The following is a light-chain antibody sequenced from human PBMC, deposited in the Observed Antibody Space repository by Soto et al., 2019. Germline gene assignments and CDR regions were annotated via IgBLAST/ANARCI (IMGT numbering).Light chain of an antibody. Sequence: QLVLTQPASVSASPGQSITISCTGTSSDVGGYNYVSWYQQHPGKAPKLMIFDVSNRPSGVSNRFSGSKSGNTASLTISGLQAEDEADYHCSSYTSTSTLVFGGGTKLTVL. CDR2: DVS. V-gene: IGLV2-14*01. J-gene: IGLJ2*01. CDR3: SSYTSTSTLV. CDR1: SSDVGGYNY.